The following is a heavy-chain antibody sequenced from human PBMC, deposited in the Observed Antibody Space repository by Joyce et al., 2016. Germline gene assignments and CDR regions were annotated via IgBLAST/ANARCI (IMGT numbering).Heavy chain of an antibody. D-gene: IGHD4-11*01. J-gene: IGHJ3*02. CDR1: GGSFGDYY. V-gene: IGHV4-34*01. CDR2: IEHTGST. CDR3: ARGFTGEAFDI. Sequence: QVQLQQWGAGLLKPSETLSLTCAIYGGSFGDYYYSWVRQPPGKGLEWIGDIEHTGSTNYNPSLKSRVTMSGDTSSNQLSLRMNSMTAADTGVYYCARGFTGEAFDIWGQGTMVAVSS.